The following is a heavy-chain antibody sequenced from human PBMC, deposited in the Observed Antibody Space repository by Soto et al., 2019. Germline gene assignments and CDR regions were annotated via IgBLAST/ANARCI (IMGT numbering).Heavy chain of an antibody. J-gene: IGHJ4*02. CDR3: ARDGGVLVPAATLIDY. Sequence: QVQLVESGGGVVQPGRSLRLSCAASGFTFSSYGMHWVRQSPGKGLEWVAVIWYDGSNKYYADSVKGRFTISRDNSKNTMYLQMNSLRAEDTAVYYCARDGGVLVPAATLIDYWGQGTLVTVSS. D-gene: IGHD2-2*01. CDR2: IWYDGSNK. CDR1: GFTFSSYG. V-gene: IGHV3-33*01.